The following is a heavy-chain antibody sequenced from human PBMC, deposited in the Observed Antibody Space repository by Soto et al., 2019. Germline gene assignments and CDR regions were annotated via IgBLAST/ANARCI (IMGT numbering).Heavy chain of an antibody. J-gene: IGHJ4*02. CDR2: IYYSGST. CDR3: ARDPGGRYFVLLPSGEPGYFDY. Sequence: SETLSLTCTVSGGSLSSYYWSWIRQPPGKGLKWIGYIYYSGSTNYNPSLKSRVTISVDTSKNQFSLKLSSVTAADTAVYYCARDPGGRYFVLLPSGEPGYFDYWGQGTLVTVSS. D-gene: IGHD3-9*01. V-gene: IGHV4-59*01. CDR1: GGSLSSYY.